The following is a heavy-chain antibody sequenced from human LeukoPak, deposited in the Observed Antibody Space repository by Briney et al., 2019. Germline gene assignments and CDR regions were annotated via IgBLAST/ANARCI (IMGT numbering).Heavy chain of an antibody. CDR3: ARGPGRRAVWGSYRYSD. Sequence: PLQTLSLTCTVSGGSIYSGDYYWSWIRQPPGKGLEWIGEINHSGSTNYNPSLESRVTISVDTSKNQFSLKLSSVTAADTAVYYCARGPGRRAVWGSYRYSDWGQGTLVTVSS. D-gene: IGHD3-16*02. CDR2: INHSGST. CDR1: GGSIYSGDYY. J-gene: IGHJ4*02. V-gene: IGHV4-34*01.